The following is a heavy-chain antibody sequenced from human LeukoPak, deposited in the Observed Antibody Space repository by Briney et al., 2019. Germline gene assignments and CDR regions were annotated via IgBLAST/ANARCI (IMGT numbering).Heavy chain of an antibody. J-gene: IGHJ2*01. CDR3: ARDAEFDILTGPLGYFDL. CDR2: IKPHSGGT. CDR1: GYTFTGYF. D-gene: IGHD3-9*01. V-gene: IGHV1-2*02. Sequence: ASVKVSCKASGYTFTGYFIHWVRQAPGQGLEWMGWIKPHSGGTNYAPKFQGRVTLTGDTSISTAYMELSSLRSDDTAVYYCARDAEFDILTGPLGYFDLWGRGTLVTVSS.